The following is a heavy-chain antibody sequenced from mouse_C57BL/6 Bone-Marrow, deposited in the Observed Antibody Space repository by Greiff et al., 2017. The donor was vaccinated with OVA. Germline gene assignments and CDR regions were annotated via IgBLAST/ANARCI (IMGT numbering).Heavy chain of an antibody. CDR2: IRLKSDNYAT. D-gene: IGHD1-1*01. CDR1: GFTFSNYW. CDR3: TAYYYGSTDY. Sequence: EVQGVESGGGLVQPGGSMKLSCVASGFTFSNYWMNWVRQSPEKGLEWVAQIRLKSDNYATHYAESVKGRFTISRDDSKSSVYLQMNNLRAEDTGIYYCTAYYYGSTDYWGQGTTLTVSS. J-gene: IGHJ2*01. V-gene: IGHV6-3*01.